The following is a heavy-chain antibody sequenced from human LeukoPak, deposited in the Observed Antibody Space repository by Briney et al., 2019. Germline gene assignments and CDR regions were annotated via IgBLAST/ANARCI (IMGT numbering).Heavy chain of an antibody. CDR2: IDPSGGST. CDR3: AKAGPPIHYYYMDV. CDR1: GYTFISYS. Sequence: GASVKVSCKASGYTFISYSMHWVRQAPGQGLEWMGIIDPSGGSTSYAQKFQGRVTMTRDMSTSTVYMELSSLRSDDTAVYYCAKAGPPIHYYYMDVWGKGTTVTISS. V-gene: IGHV1-46*01. J-gene: IGHJ6*03.